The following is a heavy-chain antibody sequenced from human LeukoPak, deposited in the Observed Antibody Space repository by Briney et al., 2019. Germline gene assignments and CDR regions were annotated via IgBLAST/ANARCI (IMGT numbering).Heavy chain of an antibody. Sequence: SETLSLTCTVSGGSISSYYWSWIRQPPGKGLEWIGYIYYSGSTNYNPSLKSRVTISVDTSKNQFSLKLSSVTAADTAVYYCARPPGSEWFGELLYEVDYWGQGTLVTVSS. CDR3: ARPPGSEWFGELLYEVDY. J-gene: IGHJ4*02. D-gene: IGHD3-10*01. V-gene: IGHV4-59*08. CDR2: IYYSGST. CDR1: GGSISSYY.